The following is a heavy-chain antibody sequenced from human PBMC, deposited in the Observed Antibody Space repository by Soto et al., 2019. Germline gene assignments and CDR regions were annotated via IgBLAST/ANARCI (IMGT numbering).Heavy chain of an antibody. Sequence: RGALKISCKASRYKISNYLIGWARPMPGKGLEWMGFIYPDDSDVRYRLSFQGQVTISADKSTNTAYLQWNSLKASDTAMYYCAKATSSGFYNRFDPWGQGTLVTVSS. CDR3: AKATSSGFYNRFDP. CDR2: IYPDDSDV. D-gene: IGHD3-22*01. J-gene: IGHJ5*02. CDR1: RYKISNYL. V-gene: IGHV5-51*01.